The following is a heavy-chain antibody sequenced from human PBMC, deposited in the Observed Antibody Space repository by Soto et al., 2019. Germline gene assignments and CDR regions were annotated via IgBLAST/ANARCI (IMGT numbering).Heavy chain of an antibody. J-gene: IGHJ5*02. CDR3: ARLALHIGYCSSTSCTHRSGWFDP. CDR2: IYPADSDT. V-gene: IGHV5-51*01. Sequence: PGESLKISCKGSGYSFTNYWIAWVRQMPGKGLEWMGIIYPADSDTRYSPSFQGQVTISADKSISTAYLQWSSLKASDTAMYYCARLALHIGYCSSTSCTHRSGWFDPWGQGTLVTVSS. D-gene: IGHD2-2*01. CDR1: GYSFTNYW.